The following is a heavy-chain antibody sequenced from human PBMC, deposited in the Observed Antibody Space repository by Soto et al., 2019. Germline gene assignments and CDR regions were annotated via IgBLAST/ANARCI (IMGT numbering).Heavy chain of an antibody. J-gene: IGHJ2*01. CDR1: GGSISSGGYY. V-gene: IGHV4-61*08. D-gene: IGHD4-4*01. CDR3: ARNRLLLPMTTVTTRGAPVWYFDL. CDR2: IYYSGST. Sequence: QVQLQESGPGLVKPSQTLSLTCTVSGGSISSGGYYWGWIRQPPGKGLEWIGYIYYSGSTNYNPSLKSRVTISVDTSKNQFSLKLSSVTAADTAVYYCARNRLLLPMTTVTTRGAPVWYFDLWGRGTLVTVSS.